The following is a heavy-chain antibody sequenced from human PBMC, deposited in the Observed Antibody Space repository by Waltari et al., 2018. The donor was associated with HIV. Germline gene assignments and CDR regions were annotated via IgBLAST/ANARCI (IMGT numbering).Heavy chain of an antibody. CDR3: ATDFWSGHPDY. CDR2: ISSRHSTM. J-gene: IGHJ4*02. Sequence: EVHLVESGGGWVQPGGSLRLTCTASEATCGGYSMTWVRQAPGKGLEWISYISSRHSTMFYSDSVKGRFTISRDNAKNSLYLEMTNLRVEDTAVYYCATDFWSGHPDYWGQGTLVTVSS. V-gene: IGHV3-48*01. CDR1: EATCGGYS. D-gene: IGHD3-3*01.